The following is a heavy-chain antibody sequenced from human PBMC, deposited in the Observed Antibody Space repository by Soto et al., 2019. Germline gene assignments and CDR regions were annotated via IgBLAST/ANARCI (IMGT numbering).Heavy chain of an antibody. J-gene: IGHJ5*02. V-gene: IGHV4-30-2*06. CDR2: IYHSVST. D-gene: IGHD6-13*01. CDR1: GGSVATGRSS. CDR3: VRESAASGPNWFDT. Sequence: SETLSLTCSVSGGSVATGRSSWNWIRQSPGKGLEWIAYIYHSVSTYYNPSLSSRVTISVDRSENQFSLKLSSVTAADTAVYYCVRESAASGPNWFDTWGPGALVTVS.